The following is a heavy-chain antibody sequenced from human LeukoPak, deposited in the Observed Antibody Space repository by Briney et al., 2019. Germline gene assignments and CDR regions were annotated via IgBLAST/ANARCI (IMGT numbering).Heavy chain of an antibody. CDR2: IRSKGNSYAT. J-gene: IGHJ4*02. D-gene: IGHD3-16*01. V-gene: IGHV3-73*01. CDR3: ARYERCDY. Sequence: GGSLRLSCAASGFTFSDSAMHWVRQASGKGLEWVGRIRSKGNSYATAYAASVNGRFTISRDDSKNTAYLQMNSLKTEDTAVYYCARYERCDYWGQGTLVTVSS. CDR1: GFTFSDSA.